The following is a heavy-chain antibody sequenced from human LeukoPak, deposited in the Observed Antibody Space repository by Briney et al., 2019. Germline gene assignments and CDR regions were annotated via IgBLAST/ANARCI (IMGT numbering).Heavy chain of an antibody. CDR2: IIPIFGRA. CDR3: ASLPMVRRVIYNYYMDV. J-gene: IGHJ6*03. CDR1: GGTFISYA. Sequence: ASEKGSCKASGGTFISYAISWVRQAPGQGREWRGGIIPIFGRANYAQKFHGRVTINAEESTRTDCIEMSRRRAEDTGVSYCASLPMVRRVIYNYYMDVWGNGTTVTVSS. D-gene: IGHD3-10*01. V-gene: IGHV1-69*13.